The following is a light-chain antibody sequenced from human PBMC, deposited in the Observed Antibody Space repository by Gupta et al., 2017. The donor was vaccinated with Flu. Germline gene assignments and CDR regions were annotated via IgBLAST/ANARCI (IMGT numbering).Light chain of an antibody. J-gene: IGLJ1*01. V-gene: IGLV1-44*01. CDR3: ATWDHSRNGCV. Sequence: QSVLTQPPSASGTPGQRVTISCSGSSSDIGSNTVTWYQQLPGTAPKLLIYSNNQRPSGVPDRFSGSKSGTSASLAISGLQSEDEGDYYCATWDHSRNGCVFGTGTKVTVL. CDR1: SSDIGSNT. CDR2: SNN.